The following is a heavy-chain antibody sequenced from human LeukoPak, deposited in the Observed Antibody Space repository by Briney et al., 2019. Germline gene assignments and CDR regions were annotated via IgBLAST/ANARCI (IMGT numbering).Heavy chain of an antibody. CDR1: GFTFSSYA. D-gene: IGHD6-19*01. V-gene: IGHV3-23*01. CDR3: AKDIRSSGWYYFDY. CDR2: ISGSGGST. J-gene: IGHJ4*02. Sequence: GGSLRPSCAASGFTFSSYAMSWVRQAPGKGLEWVSAISGSGGSTYYADSVKGRFTISRDNSKNTLYLQMNSLRAEDTAVYYCAKDIRSSGWYYFDYWGQGTLVTVSS.